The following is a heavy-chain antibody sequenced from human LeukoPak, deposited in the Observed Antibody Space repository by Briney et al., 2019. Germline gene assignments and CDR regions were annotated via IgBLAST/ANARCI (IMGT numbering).Heavy chain of an antibody. J-gene: IGHJ4*02. CDR2: IWYDGSNK. V-gene: IGHV3-33*08. Sequence: GGSLRLSCAASGFTFSDYYMSWIRQAPGKGLEWVAVIWYDGSNKYYADSVKGRFTISRDNSKNTLYLQMNSLRAEDTAVYYCAREEDTYFDYWGQGTLVTVSS. D-gene: IGHD2-15*01. CDR1: GFTFSDYY. CDR3: AREEDTYFDY.